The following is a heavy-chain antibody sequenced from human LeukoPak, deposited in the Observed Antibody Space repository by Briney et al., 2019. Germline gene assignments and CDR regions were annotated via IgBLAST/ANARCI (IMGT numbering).Heavy chain of an antibody. Sequence: ASVKVSCKASGYTFTSYGITWVRQAPGQGLEWMGWISAYNGDTNYAQSLQGRVTMTTDTSTSTAYMELRSLTSDDTAVYYCARHLTVRGVIIDAFDIWGQGTMVTVSS. D-gene: IGHD3-10*01. J-gene: IGHJ3*02. CDR1: GYTFTSYG. V-gene: IGHV1-18*01. CDR3: ARHLTVRGVIIDAFDI. CDR2: ISAYNGDT.